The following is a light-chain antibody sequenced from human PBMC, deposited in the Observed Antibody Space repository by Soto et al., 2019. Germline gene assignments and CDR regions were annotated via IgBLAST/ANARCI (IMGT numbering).Light chain of an antibody. Sequence: QSALTQPASVSDSPGQSITISCTGTSSDVGGSNFVSWYQQHPGKPPKLIIYDVANRPSGVSNRFSGSKSGSTASLIISRLQTEAEADYYCVSYTSSTTYVFRNGTTVTVL. CDR3: VSYTSSTTYV. J-gene: IGLJ1*01. CDR1: SSDVGGSNF. CDR2: DVA. V-gene: IGLV2-14*03.